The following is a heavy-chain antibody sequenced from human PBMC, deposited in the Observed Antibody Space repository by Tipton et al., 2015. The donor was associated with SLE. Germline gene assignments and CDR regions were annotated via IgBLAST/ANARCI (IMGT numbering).Heavy chain of an antibody. CDR3: VRHRGGSRGIDV. Sequence: TLSLTCSVYGRSFSTDYWSWIRRPPGRGLEWIGEIHQSGRVKYNPSLKSRITISVDTSTNQFSLELTSVTAADTAVYNCVRHRGGSRGIDVWGQGTTVTVSS. CDR2: IHQSGRV. V-gene: IGHV4-34*01. D-gene: IGHD3-16*01. J-gene: IGHJ6*02. CDR1: GRSFSTDY.